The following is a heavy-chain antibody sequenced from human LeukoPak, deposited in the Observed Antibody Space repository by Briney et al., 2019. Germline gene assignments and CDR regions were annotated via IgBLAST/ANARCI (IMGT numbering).Heavy chain of an antibody. V-gene: IGHV3-23*01. CDR3: AKGRNTYYFDY. J-gene: IGHJ4*02. CDR2: ISGSGGST. D-gene: IGHD1-14*01. Sequence: GGSLRLSCAASGFTFSNYAMSWVRQAPGKGLEWVSSISGSGGSTYYVDSVKGRFTISRDNSKNTLYLQMNSLRAEDTAVYYCAKGRNTYYFDYWGQGTLVTVSS. CDR1: GFTFSNYA.